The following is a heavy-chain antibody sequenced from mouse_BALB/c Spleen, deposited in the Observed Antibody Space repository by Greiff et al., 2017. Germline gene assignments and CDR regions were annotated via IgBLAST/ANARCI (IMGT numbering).Heavy chain of an antibody. CDR3: ARRSHFDY. CDR2: ISSGSSTI. J-gene: IGHJ2*01. CDR1: GFTFSSFG. Sequence: EVQRVESGGGLVQPGGSRKLSCAASGFTFSSFGMHWVRQAPEKGLEWVAYISSGSSTIYYADTVRGRFTISRDNPKNTLLLQMTSLRSEDTAMYYCARRSHFDYWGQGTTLTVSS. V-gene: IGHV5-17*02.